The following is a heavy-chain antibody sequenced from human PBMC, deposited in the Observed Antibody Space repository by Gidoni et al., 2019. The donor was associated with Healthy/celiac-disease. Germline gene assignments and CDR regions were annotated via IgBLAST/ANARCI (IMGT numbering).Heavy chain of an antibody. CDR1: GGSISSYY. J-gene: IGHJ1*01. Sequence: QVQLQESGPGLVKPSATLSLTCTVSGGSISSYYWSWIRQPPGKGLAWIGYIYYSGSTNYNPSLKSRVTISVDTSKNQFALKLSSVTAADTAVYYCARRNDFWSGFPLTDWGQGTLVTVSS. CDR3: ARRNDFWSGFPLTD. CDR2: IYYSGST. D-gene: IGHD3-3*01. V-gene: IGHV4-59*08.